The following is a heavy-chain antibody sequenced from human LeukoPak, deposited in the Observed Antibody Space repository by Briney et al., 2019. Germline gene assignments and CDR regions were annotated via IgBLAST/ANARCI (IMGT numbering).Heavy chain of an antibody. J-gene: IGHJ3*02. CDR3: AKVTSTIIRFLEWLGAFDI. V-gene: IGHV3-23*01. CDR1: GFTFSSYA. D-gene: IGHD3-3*01. Sequence: GGSLRLSCAASGFTFSSYAMSWVRQAPGKGLEWVSAISGSGGSTYYADSVKGRFTISRDNSKNTLYLQMNSLRAEDTAVYYCAKVTSTIIRFLEWLGAFDIWGQGTMVTVSS. CDR2: ISGSGGST.